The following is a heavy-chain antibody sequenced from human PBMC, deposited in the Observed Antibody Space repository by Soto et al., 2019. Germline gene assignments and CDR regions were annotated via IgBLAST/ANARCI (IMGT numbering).Heavy chain of an antibody. D-gene: IGHD3-22*01. V-gene: IGHV4-61*01. CDR1: GGSISSGSYY. CDR2: IYYSGST. Sequence: SETLSLTCTVSGGSISSGSYYWSWIRQPPGKGLEWIGYIYYSGSTNYNPSLKSRVTISVDTSKNQFSLKLSSVTAADTAVYYCARALGSGYYYGRGDYYGMDVCGQGTTVTVSS. CDR3: ARALGSGYYYGRGDYYGMDV. J-gene: IGHJ6*02.